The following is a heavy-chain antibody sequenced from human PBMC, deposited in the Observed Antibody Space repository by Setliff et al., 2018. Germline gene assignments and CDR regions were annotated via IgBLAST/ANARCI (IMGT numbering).Heavy chain of an antibody. V-gene: IGHV4-59*01. J-gene: IGHJ6*02. Sequence: SETLSLTCTVSGGSICSYYWSWIRQPPGKGLEWIGYIYYSGSTNYNPSLKSRVTISVDTSKNQFSLKLSSVTAADTAVYYCARDEGSSYFYGMDVWGQGTTVTVSS. CDR2: IYYSGST. CDR1: GGSICSYY. CDR3: ARDEGSSYFYGMDV. D-gene: IGHD6-13*01.